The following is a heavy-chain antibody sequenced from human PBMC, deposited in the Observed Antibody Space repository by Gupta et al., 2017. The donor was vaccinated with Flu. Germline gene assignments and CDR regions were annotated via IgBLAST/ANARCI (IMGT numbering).Heavy chain of an antibody. J-gene: IGHJ4*02. D-gene: IGHD1-1*01. CDR1: TFSSYW. Sequence: TFSSYWMSWVRQAAGKGLEWVANIEENGNQKYYMDSVKGRFTISRDNAKNSLSLQMISLRAEDTGVYYCARTGKNGWNIDHWGQGTLVTVSS. V-gene: IGHV3-7*01. CDR2: IEENGNQK. CDR3: ARTGKNGWNIDH.